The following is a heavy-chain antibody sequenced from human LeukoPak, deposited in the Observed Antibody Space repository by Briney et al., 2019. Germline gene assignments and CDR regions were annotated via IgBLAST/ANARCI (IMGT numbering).Heavy chain of an antibody. CDR3: ASRPGAPAASWFDP. CDR1: GGSFSGYY. CDR2: INHSGST. J-gene: IGHJ5*02. Sequence: PSETLSLTCAVYGGSFSGYYWSWIRQPPGKGLEWIGEINHSGSTNYNPSLKSRVTISVDTSKNQFSLKLSSVTAADTAVYYCASRPGAPAASWFDPWGQGTLVTVSS. V-gene: IGHV4-34*01. D-gene: IGHD2-2*01.